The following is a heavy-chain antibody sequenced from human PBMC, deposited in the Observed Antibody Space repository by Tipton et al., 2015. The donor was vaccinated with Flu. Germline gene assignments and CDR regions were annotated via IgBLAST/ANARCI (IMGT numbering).Heavy chain of an antibody. V-gene: IGHV4-31*03. CDR2: VYYSGST. D-gene: IGHD5-24*01. Sequence: LTCNVSGGSISSGGAYWSWIRQHPGKGLEWIGGVYYSGSTYKNPSLTSRVSISVDTSKNQFSLNLKSVTAADTAVYYCVRDQGLGDGLTYDYYGMDVWGQGTTVTVSS. CDR3: VRDQGLGDGLTYDYYGMDV. CDR1: GGSISSGGAY. J-gene: IGHJ6*02.